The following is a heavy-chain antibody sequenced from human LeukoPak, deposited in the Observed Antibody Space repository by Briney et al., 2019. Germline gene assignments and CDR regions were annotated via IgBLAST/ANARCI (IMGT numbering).Heavy chain of an antibody. CDR1: GFTFSSYG. J-gene: IGHJ5*02. D-gene: IGHD2-15*01. CDR2: IRYDGSNK. CDR3: AKDHEYPWWNWFDP. Sequence: GGSLRLSCAASGFTFSSYGMHWVRQAPGRGLEWVAFIRYDGSNKYYADSVKGRFTISRDNSKNTLYLQMNSLRAEDTAVHYCAKDHEYPWWNWFDPWGQGTLVTVSS. V-gene: IGHV3-30*02.